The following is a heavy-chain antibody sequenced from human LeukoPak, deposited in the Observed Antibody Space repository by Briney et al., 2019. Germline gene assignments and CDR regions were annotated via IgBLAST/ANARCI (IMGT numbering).Heavy chain of an antibody. Sequence: PSETLSLTCTVSSGSISSGDYYWSWIRQPPGTGLEWIGYIYYSGSTYYNPSLKSRVTISVDTSKNQFSLKLSSVTAADTAVYYCARESRFLEWSADYWGQGTLVTVSS. CDR2: IYYSGST. D-gene: IGHD3-3*01. V-gene: IGHV4-30-4*08. CDR3: ARESRFLEWSADY. J-gene: IGHJ4*02. CDR1: SGSISSGDYY.